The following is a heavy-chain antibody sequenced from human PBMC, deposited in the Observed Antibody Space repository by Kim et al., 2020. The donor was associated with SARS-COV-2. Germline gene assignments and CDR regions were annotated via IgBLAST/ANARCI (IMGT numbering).Heavy chain of an antibody. CDR2: TYYRSKWYN. D-gene: IGHD3-16*01. J-gene: IGHJ6*02. CDR1: GDSVSSNSAA. CDR3: ARDRGPPTTYYYYYYGMDV. Sequence: SQTLSLTCAISGDSVSSNSAAWNWIRQSPSRGLEWLGRTYYRSKWYNDYAVSVKSRITINPDTSKNQFSLQLNSVTPEDTAVYYCARDRGPPTTYYYYYYGMDVCGQGTTVTVSS. V-gene: IGHV6-1*01.